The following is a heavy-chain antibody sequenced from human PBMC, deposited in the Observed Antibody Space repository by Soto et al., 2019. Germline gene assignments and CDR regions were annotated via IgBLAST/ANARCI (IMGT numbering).Heavy chain of an antibody. J-gene: IGHJ4*02. D-gene: IGHD3-10*01. V-gene: IGHV3-66*01. CDR2: FYGGGDI. CDR1: GFTFRSYW. CDR3: ARAELWVGAVSRSPLSDY. Sequence: GGSLRLSCAASGFTFRSYWMQRGRQAPGKGLEWVSIFYGGGDIYYADSVKGRFSISRDNSKNTLYLQMNSLRADDTAVYYFARAELWVGAVSRSPLSDYWGQGTLVTVSS.